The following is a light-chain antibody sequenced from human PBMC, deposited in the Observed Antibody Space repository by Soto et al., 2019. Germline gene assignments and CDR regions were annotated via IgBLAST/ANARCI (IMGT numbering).Light chain of an antibody. V-gene: IGKV3-20*01. CDR2: RAS. Sequence: EVVLTQSPGTLSLSPGERATLSCRASQSVSSYLAWYQHKPGQAPRLLISRASSRATGIPDRFSGSGSGTDFTLTISRLDPEDFAVYYCQHYGYSPYTFGQGTKLEIK. CDR3: QHYGYSPYT. J-gene: IGKJ2*01. CDR1: QSVSSY.